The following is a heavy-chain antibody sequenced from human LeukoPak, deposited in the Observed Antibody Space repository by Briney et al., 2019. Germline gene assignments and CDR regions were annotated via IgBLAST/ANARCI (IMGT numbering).Heavy chain of an antibody. Sequence: SVTVSCTASGGTFTSYAISWVRQAPGQGLEWMGGIIPIFGTANYAQKFQGRVTITADESTSTAYMELSRLTSEDTAVYYWGRARNTGIVGATNDSWGQGTLVTVSS. D-gene: IGHD1-26*01. V-gene: IGHV1-69*13. J-gene: IGHJ4*02. CDR1: GGTFTSYA. CDR3: GRARNTGIVGATNDS. CDR2: IIPIFGTA.